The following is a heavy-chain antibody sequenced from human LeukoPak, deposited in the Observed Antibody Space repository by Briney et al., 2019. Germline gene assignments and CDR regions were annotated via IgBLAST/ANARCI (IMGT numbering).Heavy chain of an antibody. V-gene: IGHV3-23*01. CDR1: GFTFSNYA. CDR2: IGGSGGAM. J-gene: IGHJ4*02. D-gene: IGHD6-6*01. CDR3: AKGGTSSSRFDS. Sequence: GGSLGLSCAASGFTFSNYAMTWVRQAPGQGLEWVSTIGGSGGAMFYADSVKGRFTISRDNSKNTLSLEMSSLRAEDTALYYCAKGGTSSSRFDSWGQGTLVTVSS.